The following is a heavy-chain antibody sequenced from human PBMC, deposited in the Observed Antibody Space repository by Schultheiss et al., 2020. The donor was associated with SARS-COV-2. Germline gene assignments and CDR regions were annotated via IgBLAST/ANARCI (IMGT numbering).Heavy chain of an antibody. Sequence: SETLSLTCTVSGGSISSSSYYWSWIRQPPGKGLEWIGEINHSGSTNYNPSLKSRVTISVDTSKNQFSLKLSSVTAADTAVYYCARGPGIAARPRYFQHWGQGTLVTVSS. CDR1: GGSISSSSYY. CDR2: INHSGST. CDR3: ARGPGIAARPRYFQH. D-gene: IGHD6-6*01. J-gene: IGHJ1*01. V-gene: IGHV4-61*05.